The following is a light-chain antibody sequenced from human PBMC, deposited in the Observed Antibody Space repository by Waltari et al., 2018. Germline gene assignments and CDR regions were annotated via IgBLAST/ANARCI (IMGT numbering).Light chain of an antibody. J-gene: IGLJ1*01. Sequence: QSALTQPASVSGSPVPSITISCTGTSSDVGSYKLVPWYQQHPGKAPKLMIYEVSKRPSGVSNRFSGSKSGNTASLTISGLQAEDEADYYCCSYAGSSTFYVFGNGTKVTVL. CDR1: SSDVGSYKL. V-gene: IGLV2-23*02. CDR3: CSYAGSSTFYV. CDR2: EVS.